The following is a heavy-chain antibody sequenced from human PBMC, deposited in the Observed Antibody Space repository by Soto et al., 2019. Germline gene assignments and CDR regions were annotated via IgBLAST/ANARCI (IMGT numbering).Heavy chain of an antibody. V-gene: IGHV3-30-3*01. Sequence: PGGSLRLSCAASGFTFSSYAMHWVRQAPGKGLEWVAVISYDGSNKYYADSVKGRFTISRDNSKNTLYLQMNSLRAEDTAVYYCARAGSSWYPIDYWGQGTLVTVSS. D-gene: IGHD6-13*01. CDR3: ARAGSSWYPIDY. CDR2: ISYDGSNK. CDR1: GFTFSSYA. J-gene: IGHJ4*02.